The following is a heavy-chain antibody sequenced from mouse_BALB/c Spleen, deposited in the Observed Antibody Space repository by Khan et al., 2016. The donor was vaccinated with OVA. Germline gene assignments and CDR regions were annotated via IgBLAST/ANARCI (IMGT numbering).Heavy chain of an antibody. CDR3: TRDRIDY. Sequence: VQLQQSGAELAKPGASVKMSCKASGYTFTTYWLHWVKQRPGQGLEWIGYINPTSGYTDYNEKFKDPATLSADKSSSTAYMHMRSLTSEDSAVYYCTRDRIDYWGQGTTLTVSS. J-gene: IGHJ2*01. V-gene: IGHV1-7*01. CDR2: INPTSGYT. CDR1: GYTFTTYW.